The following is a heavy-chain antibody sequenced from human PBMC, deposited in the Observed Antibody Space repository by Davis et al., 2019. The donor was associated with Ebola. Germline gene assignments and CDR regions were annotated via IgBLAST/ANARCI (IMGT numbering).Heavy chain of an antibody. V-gene: IGHV3-30*04. D-gene: IGHD4-23*01. Sequence: GGSLRLSCAASGFTFSSYAMHWVRQAPGKGLEWVAVISYDGSNKYYADSVKGRFTISRDNAKNSLYLQMNSLRDEDTAVYYCASQDPGDYGGNSGIDYWGQGTLVTVSS. J-gene: IGHJ4*02. CDR3: ASQDPGDYGGNSGIDY. CDR2: ISYDGSNK. CDR1: GFTFSSYA.